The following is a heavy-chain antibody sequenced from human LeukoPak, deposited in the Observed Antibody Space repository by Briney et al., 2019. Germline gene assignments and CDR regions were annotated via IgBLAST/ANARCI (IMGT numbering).Heavy chain of an antibody. V-gene: IGHV4-39*02. Sequence: SETLSLTCKVSGGSISSSSYYWGWIRQPPGTGLEWIGSISYSGSTYYNPSLKSRVTISVDTSKNQFSLKLSSVTAADTAVYYCARDGGLTHDFDYWGQGTLVTVSS. CDR2: ISYSGST. D-gene: IGHD2-15*01. J-gene: IGHJ4*02. CDR1: GGSISSSSYY. CDR3: ARDGGLTHDFDY.